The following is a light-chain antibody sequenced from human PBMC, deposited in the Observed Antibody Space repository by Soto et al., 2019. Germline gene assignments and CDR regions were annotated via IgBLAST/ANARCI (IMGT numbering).Light chain of an antibody. J-gene: IGKJ2*01. Sequence: EVVLTQSPVTLSLSPGERATLSCRVSQRIANNFLAWFQQKPGQPPTLLIYGASTKASGIPDRFSGSASGTDFALTISRLEPGDFAVYYCQQYGRSPFTFGQGTKLPIK. CDR1: QRIANNF. CDR3: QQYGRSPFT. CDR2: GAS. V-gene: IGKV3-20*01.